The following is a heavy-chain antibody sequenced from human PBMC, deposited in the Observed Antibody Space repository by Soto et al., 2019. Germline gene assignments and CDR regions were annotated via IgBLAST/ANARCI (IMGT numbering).Heavy chain of an antibody. D-gene: IGHD2-21*02. CDR1: GYTFTSYY. V-gene: IGHV1-46*01. CDR3: ARLYCGGDCYSRFGYYYGMDV. CDR2: INPSGGST. J-gene: IGHJ6*02. Sequence: ASVKVSCKASGYTFTSYYMHWVRQAPGQGLEWMGIINPSGGSTSYAQKFQGRVTMTRDTSTSTVYMELSSLRSEDTAVYYCARLYCGGDCYSRFGYYYGMDVWGQGTTVTAP.